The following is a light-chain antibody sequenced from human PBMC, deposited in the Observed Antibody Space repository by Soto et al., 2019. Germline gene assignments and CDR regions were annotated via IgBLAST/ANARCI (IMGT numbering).Light chain of an antibody. CDR3: QQYGSSPKRT. CDR1: QSVSSIY. V-gene: IGKV3-20*01. J-gene: IGKJ1*01. CDR2: GAS. Sequence: EIVLTQSPGTLSLSPGERATLSCRASQSVSSIYLAWDQQKPGQAPRLLIYGASSRATGIPDRFSGSGSGTDFTLTISRLETEDFAVYYCQQYGSSPKRTFGQGTKVEIK.